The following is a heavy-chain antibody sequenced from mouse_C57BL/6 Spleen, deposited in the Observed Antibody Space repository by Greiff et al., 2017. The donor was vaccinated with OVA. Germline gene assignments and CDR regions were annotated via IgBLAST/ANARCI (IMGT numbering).Heavy chain of an antibody. Sequence: VQLQESGPELVKPGASVKISCKASGYAFSSSWMNWVKQRPGKGLEWIGRIYPGDGDTNYNGKFKGKATLTADKSSSTAYMQLSSLTSEDSAVYCCASSVDTEAWFAYWGQGTLVTVSA. J-gene: IGHJ3*01. CDR1: GYAFSSSW. D-gene: IGHD1-1*01. V-gene: IGHV1-82*01. CDR3: ASSVDTEAWFAY. CDR2: IYPGDGDT.